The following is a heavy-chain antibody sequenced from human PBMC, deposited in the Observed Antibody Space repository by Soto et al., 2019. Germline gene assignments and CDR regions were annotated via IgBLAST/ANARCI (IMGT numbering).Heavy chain of an antibody. CDR3: APVRNFDKLFSL. Sequence: SETLSLTCAVYGGSFSNYYWSWIRQPPGKGLEWIGEINQGGSTTYNPSLKSRVTMSLDTSKNRYFLKLNSVTAADTAVYYCAPVRNFDKLFSLWGQGTPVTVSS. CDR1: GGSFSNYY. D-gene: IGHD3-9*01. V-gene: IGHV4-34*01. J-gene: IGHJ4*02. CDR2: INQGGST.